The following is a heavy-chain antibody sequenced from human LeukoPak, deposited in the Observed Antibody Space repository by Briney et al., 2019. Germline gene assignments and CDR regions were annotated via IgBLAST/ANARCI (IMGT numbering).Heavy chain of an antibody. D-gene: IGHD1-1*01. V-gene: IGHV4-34*08. CDR2: VTHGGST. CDR3: AKRQRISRMSWGDF. Sequence: SETLSLTCAASGATFSAYYWSWIRQPPGKGLEWIGEVTHGGSTHYNPSLTSRVTISIDTSQNQFSLRLSSVTAADTAMYYCAKRQRISRMSWGDFRGQGTLVTVSS. J-gene: IGHJ4*02. CDR1: GATFSAYY.